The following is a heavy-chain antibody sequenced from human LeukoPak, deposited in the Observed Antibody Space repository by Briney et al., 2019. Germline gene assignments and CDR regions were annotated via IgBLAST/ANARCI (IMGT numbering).Heavy chain of an antibody. D-gene: IGHD3-16*01. CDR1: GFTFSDYD. CDR3: GRAFPPLRTSSAGDL. Sequence: GGSLRLSCSASGFTFSDYDMNWVRQAPGKGLEWVSSISGLSTHIYYGDSVKGRFSISRDNAKHSVYLQMNRLGAEDTAIYYCGRAFPPLRTSSAGDLWGQGILVTVSS. J-gene: IGHJ4*02. V-gene: IGHV3-69-1*02. CDR2: ISGLSTHI.